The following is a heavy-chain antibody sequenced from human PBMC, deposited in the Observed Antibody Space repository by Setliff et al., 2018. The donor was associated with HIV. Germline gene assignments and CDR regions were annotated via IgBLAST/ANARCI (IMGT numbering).Heavy chain of an antibody. J-gene: IGHJ4*02. CDR2: INPAGNPT. Sequence: ASVKVSCKASGGTFSSYAISWVRQAPGQGLEWMGIINPAGNPTSYAQKFQGRVTMTRDTSTSTVYMELSSLRSEDTAVYYCARGMDYYDTSGYYQYYYDYWGQGTLVTVSS. D-gene: IGHD3-22*01. V-gene: IGHV1-46*01. CDR3: ARGMDYYDTSGYYQYYYDY. CDR1: GGTFSSYA.